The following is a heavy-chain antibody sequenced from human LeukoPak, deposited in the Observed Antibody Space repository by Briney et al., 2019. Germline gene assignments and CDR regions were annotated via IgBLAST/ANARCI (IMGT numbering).Heavy chain of an antibody. CDR1: GGSFSGYY. V-gene: IGHV4-30-4*01. CDR3: ARGDTYYYYGMDV. J-gene: IGHJ6*02. D-gene: IGHD5-18*01. CDR2: IYYSGST. Sequence: SETLSLTCAVYGGSFSGYYWSWIRQPPGKGLEWIGYIYYSGSTYYNPSLKSRVTISVDTSKNQFSLKLSSVTAADTAVYYCARGDTYYYYGMDVWGQGTTVTVSS.